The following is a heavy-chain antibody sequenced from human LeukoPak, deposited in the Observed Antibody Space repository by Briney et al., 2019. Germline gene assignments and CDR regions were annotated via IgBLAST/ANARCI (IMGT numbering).Heavy chain of an antibody. D-gene: IGHD1-26*01. J-gene: IGHJ5*02. CDR3: ARSGIGYRNWFDP. V-gene: IGHV1-2*04. CDR2: INPNSGGT. CDR1: GYTFTGYY. Sequence: ASVKVSCKASGYTFTGYYMHWVRQAPGQGLEWMGWINPNSGGTNYAQKFQGWVTMTRDTSTSTAYMELSRLRSDDTAVYYCARSGIGYRNWFDPWGQGTLVTVSS.